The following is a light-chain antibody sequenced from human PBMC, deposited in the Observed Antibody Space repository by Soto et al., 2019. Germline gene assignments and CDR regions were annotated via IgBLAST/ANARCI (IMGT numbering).Light chain of an antibody. CDR1: QSVSSSY. J-gene: IGKJ1*01. CDR2: GAS. Sequence: EIVLTQSPGTLSLSPGERATLSCRASQSVSSSYLGWYQQKPGQAPRLLIYGASSRATGIPYRFSGSGSGTDFTLTISRLEPEDFAVYYCQHYGSSPRTFGQGTKVEIK. V-gene: IGKV3-20*01. CDR3: QHYGSSPRT.